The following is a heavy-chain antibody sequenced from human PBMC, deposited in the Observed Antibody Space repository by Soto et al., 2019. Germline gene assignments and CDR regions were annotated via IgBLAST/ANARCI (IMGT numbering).Heavy chain of an antibody. J-gene: IGHJ6*01. CDR2: ISDDSGDNGDT. CDR3: VSANYCRVRSCFRTDQSQSAVEV. D-gene: IGHD2-15*01. V-gene: IGHV1-18*01. CDR1: GHSLTKSG. Sequence: ASEKVSCKASGHSLTKSGTKWVRQAPGQGLEWMGWISDDSGDNGDTNYALKFPGRVTLTTDTSTSTVYMELRSLRPEDTAVYYCVSANYCRVRSCFRTDQSQSAVEVWAQGLTVTFS.